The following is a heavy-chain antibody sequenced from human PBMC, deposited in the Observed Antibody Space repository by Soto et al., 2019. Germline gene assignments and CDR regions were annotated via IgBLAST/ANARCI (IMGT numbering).Heavy chain of an antibody. D-gene: IGHD3-16*01. CDR3: TAELPDLGVYAFDY. J-gene: IGHJ4*02. V-gene: IGHV3-15*07. Sequence: EVQLAESGGDLVKPGGSLRLSCAASGFTFNTAWMNWVRQTPGKGLEWVGRIKSKGNGGTIDYAAPVKGRFTISRDDSKNTLYLEMNSLRTEDTAVYYCTAELPDLGVYAFDYWGQGILVIVSS. CDR2: IKSKGNGGTI. CDR1: GFTFNTAW.